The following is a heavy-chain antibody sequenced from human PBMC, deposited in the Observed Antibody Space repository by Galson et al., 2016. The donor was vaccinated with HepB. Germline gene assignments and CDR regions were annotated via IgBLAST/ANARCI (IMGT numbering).Heavy chain of an antibody. V-gene: IGHV1-46*02. J-gene: IGHJ1*01. Sequence: SVKVTCKASGYICNDFYIHWVRQAPGQGREWMGLINPGSAYTYFAQQFQGRVSMTRDTSTGIVYMELTGLRSEDTAVYSCARGRSPTYIGASTDGALQHWGQGPLVTVSS. CDR1: GYICNDFY. D-gene: IGHD4-17*01. CDR3: ARGRSPTYIGASTDGALQH. CDR2: INPGSAYT.